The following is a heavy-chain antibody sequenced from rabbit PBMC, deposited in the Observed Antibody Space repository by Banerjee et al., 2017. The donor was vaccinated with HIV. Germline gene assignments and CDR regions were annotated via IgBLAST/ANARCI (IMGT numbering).Heavy chain of an antibody. J-gene: IGHJ4*01. CDR2: IYGDTSGST. D-gene: IGHD1-1*01. Sequence: QSLEESGGDLVKPGASLTLTCTASGFSFSSSYYIYWVRQAPGKGLEWIACIYGDTSGSTYYASWAKGRFTISKTSSTTVTLQMTSLTAADTATYFCARDDGTSSGYYSFNLWGPGTLVTVS. CDR1: GFSFSSSYY. CDR3: ARDDGTSSGYYSFNL. V-gene: IGHV1S40*01.